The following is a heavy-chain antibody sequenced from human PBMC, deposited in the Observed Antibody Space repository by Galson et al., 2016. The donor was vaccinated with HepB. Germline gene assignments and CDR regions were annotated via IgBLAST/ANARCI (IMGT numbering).Heavy chain of an antibody. CDR3: ARHSGDGYNYEDY. CDR2: ITGSGGST. D-gene: IGHD5-24*01. CDR1: GFTFNFYA. Sequence: SLRLSCAASGFTFNFYAMSWVRQAPGKGLEWVSLITGSGGSTYYADSVKGRFTISSDNFKNTVYLQMNSLRAEDTATYYCARHSGDGYNYEDYWGQGKLVTVSS. J-gene: IGHJ4*02. V-gene: IGHV3-23*01.